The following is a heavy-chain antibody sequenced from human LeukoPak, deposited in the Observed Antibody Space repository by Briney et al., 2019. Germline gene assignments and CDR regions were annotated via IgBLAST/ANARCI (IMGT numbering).Heavy chain of an antibody. CDR2: ISSSSSYI. CDR1: GFTFSSYS. J-gene: IGHJ4*02. V-gene: IGHV3-21*01. Sequence: PGGSLRLSCAASGFTFSSYSVNWVRQAPGKGLEWVSSISSSSSYIYYADSVKGRFTISRDNAKNSLYLQMNSLRAEDTAVYYCAILLYSYGYFDYWGQGTLVTVSS. CDR3: AILLYSYGYFDY. D-gene: IGHD5-18*01.